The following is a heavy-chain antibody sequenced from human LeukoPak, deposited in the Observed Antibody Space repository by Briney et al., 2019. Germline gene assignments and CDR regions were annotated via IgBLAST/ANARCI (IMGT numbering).Heavy chain of an antibody. CDR2: ISAYNGNT. CDR1: GYTFTSYG. D-gene: IGHD6-13*01. J-gene: IGHJ4*02. CDR3: ARLNRYSSSWYVDY. Sequence: ASVKVSCKASGYTFTSYGISWVRQAPGQGLEWMGWISAYNGNTNYAQKLQGRVTMTTDTSTSTAYMELRSVRSDDTAVYYCARLNRYSSSWYVDYWGQGTLVTVSS. V-gene: IGHV1-18*01.